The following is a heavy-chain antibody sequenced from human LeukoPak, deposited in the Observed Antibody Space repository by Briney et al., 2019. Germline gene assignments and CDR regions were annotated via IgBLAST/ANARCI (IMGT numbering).Heavy chain of an antibody. J-gene: IGHJ4*02. D-gene: IGHD3-22*01. V-gene: IGHV1-2*02. Sequence: GASVKVSCKASGYTFTAYYVHWVRQAPGQGLEWMGWISLNSSGTEYAQKFQGRVTMTRDTSISTVYMELRRLKSDDTAVYNCARSLGDSSGSFDFWGQGTLVTISS. CDR3: ARSLGDSSGSFDF. CDR2: ISLNSSGT. CDR1: GYTFTAYY.